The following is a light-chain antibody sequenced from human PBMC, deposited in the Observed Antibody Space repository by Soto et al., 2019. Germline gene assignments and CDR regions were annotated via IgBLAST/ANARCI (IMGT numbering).Light chain of an antibody. CDR2: GVS. Sequence: QSVLTQPASVSASPGQSITISCTGGKNDIGSSDYVSWYQQHPGKAPKLIIYGVSNRPSGTSDRFSGSKSGNTASLTISGLQADDEADYYCRSSTSSNTLVFGGGTKVTVL. V-gene: IGLV2-14*01. CDR1: KNDIGSSDY. J-gene: IGLJ3*02. CDR3: RSSTSSNTLV.